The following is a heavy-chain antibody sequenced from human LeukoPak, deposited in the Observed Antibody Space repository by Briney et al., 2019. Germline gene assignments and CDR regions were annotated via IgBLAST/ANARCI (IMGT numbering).Heavy chain of an antibody. CDR1: GGSFSGYY. CDR2: INHSGST. Sequence: WETLSLTCAVYGGSFSGYYWSWIRQPPGKGLEWIGEINHSGSTNYNPSLKSRVTISVDTSKNQFSLKLSSVTAADTAVYYCARGLPGIAVAGLHPDNLDYWGQGTLVTVSS. CDR3: ARGLPGIAVAGLHPDNLDY. J-gene: IGHJ4*02. D-gene: IGHD6-19*01. V-gene: IGHV4-34*01.